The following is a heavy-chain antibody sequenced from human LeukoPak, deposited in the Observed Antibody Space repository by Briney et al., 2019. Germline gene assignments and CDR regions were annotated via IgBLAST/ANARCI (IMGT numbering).Heavy chain of an antibody. Sequence: PSETLSLTCTVSGGSISSYYWSWIRQPPGKGLEWIGYIYYSGSTNYNPSLKSRVTISVDTSKNQFSLKLSSVTAADTAVYYCARLRSAARLDYWGQGTLVTVSS. D-gene: IGHD6-6*01. CDR3: ARLRSAARLDY. J-gene: IGHJ4*02. CDR1: GGSISSYY. CDR2: IYYSGST. V-gene: IGHV4-59*12.